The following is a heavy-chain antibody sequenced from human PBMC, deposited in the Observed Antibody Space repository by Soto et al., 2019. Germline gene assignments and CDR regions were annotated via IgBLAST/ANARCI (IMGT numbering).Heavy chain of an antibody. Sequence: QLQLQESGPGLVKPSETLSLTCTVSGGSISSSSYYWGWIRQPPGKGLEWIGSTYYSGSTYYNPSLKSRDTTSVDTSKNQFALKRSSVTAADTAVYYCARGEPDYWGQGPLVSVSS. CDR2: TYYSGST. CDR1: GGSISSSSYY. V-gene: IGHV4-39*01. CDR3: ARGEPDY. J-gene: IGHJ4*02.